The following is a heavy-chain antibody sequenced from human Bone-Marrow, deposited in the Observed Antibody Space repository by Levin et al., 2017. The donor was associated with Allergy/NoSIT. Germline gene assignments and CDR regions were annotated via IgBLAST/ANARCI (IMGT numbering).Heavy chain of an antibody. CDR2: ISRGGSTM. D-gene: IGHD3-3*01. CDR1: GFTFSNYE. CDR3: SREGSGYYSRHYYYMDV. Sequence: GESLKISCAASGFTFSNYEMNWVRQAPGKGLEWISYISRGGSTMYYEDSVRGRFTISRDDANTSLFLQMKSLRAEDTAVYYCSREGSGYYSRHYYYMDVWGKGTTVTVSS. V-gene: IGHV3-48*03. J-gene: IGHJ6*03.